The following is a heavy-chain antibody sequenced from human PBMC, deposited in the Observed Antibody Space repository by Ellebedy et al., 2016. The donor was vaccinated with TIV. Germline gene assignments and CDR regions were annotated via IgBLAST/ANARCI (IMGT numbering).Heavy chain of an antibody. J-gene: IGHJ1*01. Sequence: AGSLRLSXAASGFTFNKYYINWIRQVPGKGLEWVSYTSSNGTMKYYADSVKGRFTVSRDNAKNSLTLQMNNLRAEDTALYFCAVGLLQHWGQGTPVTVSS. CDR3: AVGLLQH. CDR1: GFTFNKYY. V-gene: IGHV3-11*01. CDR2: TSSNGTMK. D-gene: IGHD3-10*01.